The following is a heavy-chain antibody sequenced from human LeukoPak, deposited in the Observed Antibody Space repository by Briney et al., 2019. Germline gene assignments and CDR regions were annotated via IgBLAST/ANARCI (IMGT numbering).Heavy chain of an antibody. J-gene: IGHJ5*02. Sequence: SETLSLTCTVSGGSISSSSYSWGWIRQPPGKGLEWIGSIYYSGSTYYNPSLKSRVTISVDTSKNQFSLKLSSVTAADTAVYYCARHDRPYSSSSPGPWGQGTLVTVSS. CDR1: GGSISSSSYS. D-gene: IGHD6-6*01. CDR2: IYYSGST. V-gene: IGHV4-39*01. CDR3: ARHDRPYSSSSPGP.